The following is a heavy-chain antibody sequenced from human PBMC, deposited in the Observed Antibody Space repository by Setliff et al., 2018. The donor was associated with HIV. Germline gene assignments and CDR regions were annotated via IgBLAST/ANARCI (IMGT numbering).Heavy chain of an antibody. D-gene: IGHD3-16*01. CDR3: VRGAFGALSPFDS. CDR2: ISSSGSTI. Sequence: PGGSLRLSCAASGFTFSSYEMNWVRQAPGKGLEWVSYISSSGSTIYYADSVKGRFTISRDDAKNSLFLQMNSLRAEDTGVYYCVRGAFGALSPFDSWGQGTLVTVSS. CDR1: GFTFSSYE. V-gene: IGHV3-48*03. J-gene: IGHJ4*02.